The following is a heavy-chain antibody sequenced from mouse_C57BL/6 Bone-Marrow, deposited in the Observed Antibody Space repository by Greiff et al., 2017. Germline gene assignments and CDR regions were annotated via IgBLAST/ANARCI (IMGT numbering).Heavy chain of an antibody. CDR3: ARPEVSHFDY. Sequence: EVMLVESGGGLVQPGGSMKLSCAASGFTFSDAWMDWVRHSPEKGLEWIAEIRSKTNNHATYYSESVKGRFTISRDDSKSTVHLQMNRLRAEDTGIYYCARPEVSHFDYWGKGTTLTVSS. J-gene: IGHJ2*01. D-gene: IGHD2-14*01. CDR2: IRSKTNNHAT. V-gene: IGHV6-6*01. CDR1: GFTFSDAW.